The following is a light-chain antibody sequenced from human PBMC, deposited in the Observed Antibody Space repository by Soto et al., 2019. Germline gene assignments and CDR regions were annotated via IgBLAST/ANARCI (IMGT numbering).Light chain of an antibody. CDR2: EVT. CDR1: SSDVGSYNL. CDR3: CSYASSSTPYV. Sequence: QSALTQPASVSGSPGQSITISCTGTSSDVGSYNLVSWYQHHPGEAPKLMIYEVTKRPSGVSNRFSGSKSGNTASLTISGLQAEDVADYHSCSYASSSTPYVFRTGTKVTVL. V-gene: IGLV2-23*02. J-gene: IGLJ1*01.